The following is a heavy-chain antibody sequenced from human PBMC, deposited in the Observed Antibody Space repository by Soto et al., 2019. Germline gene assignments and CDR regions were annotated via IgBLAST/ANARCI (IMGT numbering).Heavy chain of an antibody. J-gene: IGHJ6*02. CDR2: IVVGSGNT. CDR1: GFTFTSSA. Sequence: GASVKVSCKASGFTFTSSAVQWVRQARGQRLEWIGWIVVGSGNTNYAQKFQERVTITRDMSTSTAYMELSSLRSEDTAVYYCAAFEVYEQWLIDGMDVWGQGTTVTVSS. V-gene: IGHV1-58*01. D-gene: IGHD6-19*01. CDR3: AAFEVYEQWLIDGMDV.